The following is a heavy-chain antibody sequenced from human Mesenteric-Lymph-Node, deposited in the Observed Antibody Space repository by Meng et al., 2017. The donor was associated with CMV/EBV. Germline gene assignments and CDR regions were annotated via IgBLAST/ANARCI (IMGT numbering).Heavy chain of an antibody. D-gene: IGHD3-10*01. CDR3: ARVNGAGSGSLYFDY. CDR1: GFTFSNYA. V-gene: IGHV3-74*01. CDR2: INSDGSST. Sequence: SGFTFSNYAMSWVRQAPGKGLEWVSRINSDGSSTSYADSVKGRFTISRDNAKNTLYLQMNSLRAEDTAVYYCARVNGAGSGSLYFDYWGQGTLVTVSS. J-gene: IGHJ4*02.